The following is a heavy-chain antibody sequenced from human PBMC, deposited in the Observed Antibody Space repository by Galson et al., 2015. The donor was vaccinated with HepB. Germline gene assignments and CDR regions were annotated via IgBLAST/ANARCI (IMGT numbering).Heavy chain of an antibody. J-gene: IGHJ3*02. CDR1: GGSISSDGYY. D-gene: IGHD3-22*01. Sequence: TLSLTCTVSGGSISSDGYYWSWIRQHPGKGLEWVGYIHYSGSTYYNPSLKSRVTISVDTSKNLFSLKLSSATAADTAVYYCARGFDYYDSGGYRDAFDIWGQGTMVTVSS. CDR2: IHYSGST. CDR3: ARGFDYYDSGGYRDAFDI. V-gene: IGHV4-31*03.